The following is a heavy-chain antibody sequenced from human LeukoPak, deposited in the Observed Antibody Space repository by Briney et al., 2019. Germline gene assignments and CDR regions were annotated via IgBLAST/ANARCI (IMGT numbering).Heavy chain of an antibody. V-gene: IGHV1-2*02. J-gene: IGHJ4*02. CDR1: GYTFTGYY. CDR2: INPNSGGT. CDR3: ARVIGAIGTSQYYFDY. D-gene: IGHD3-16*02. Sequence: GASVKVSCKASGYTFTGYYMHWVRQAPGQGLEWMGWINPNSGGTNYAQKFQGRVTMTRDTSISTAYVELSRLRSDDTAVYYCARVIGAIGTSQYYFDYWGQGTLVTVSS.